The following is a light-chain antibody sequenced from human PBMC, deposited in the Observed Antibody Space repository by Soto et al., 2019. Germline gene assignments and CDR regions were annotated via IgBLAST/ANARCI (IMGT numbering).Light chain of an antibody. Sequence: DLQMPQSPSTLSASVADRVTITCRASQSISSWLAWYQQKPGKAPKLLIYDASSLESGVPSRLCDSGSGTEFTHTISSLQPDDFATYDGHHYNSYSSTSGKGTKV. CDR1: QSISSW. V-gene: IGKV1-5*01. J-gene: IGKJ1*01. CDR3: HHYNSYSST. CDR2: DAS.